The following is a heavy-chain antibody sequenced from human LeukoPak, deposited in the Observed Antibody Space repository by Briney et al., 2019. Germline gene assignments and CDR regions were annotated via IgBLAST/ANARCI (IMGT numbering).Heavy chain of an antibody. CDR2: ISYDGSNK. J-gene: IGHJ4*02. Sequence: GGSLRLSCVASGFTFSSYGMHWVRQAPGKGLEWVAVISYDGSNKYYADSVKGRFTISRDNSKNTLYLQMNSLRAEDTAVYYCAKGFAGNWGQGTLVTVSS. V-gene: IGHV3-30*18. CDR3: AKGFAGN. D-gene: IGHD6-13*01. CDR1: GFTFSSYG.